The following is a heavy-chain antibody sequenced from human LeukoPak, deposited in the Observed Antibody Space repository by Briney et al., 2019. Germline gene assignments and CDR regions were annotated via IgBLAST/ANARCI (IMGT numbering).Heavy chain of an antibody. V-gene: IGHV3-23*01. CDR1: GFTFSSYA. Sequence: GGSLRLSCAASGFTFSSYAMNWVRQAPGKGLEWVSGISGNGGSTYYADSVKGRFTISRDNSKDTLYVQMNSLRAEDTALYYCAKVGIGGTYFDYWGQGTLVTVSS. CDR3: AKVGIGGTYFDY. CDR2: ISGNGGST. J-gene: IGHJ4*02. D-gene: IGHD1-7*01.